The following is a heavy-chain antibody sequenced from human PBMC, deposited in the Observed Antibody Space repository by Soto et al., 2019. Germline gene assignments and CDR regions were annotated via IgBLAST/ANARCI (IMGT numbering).Heavy chain of an antibody. D-gene: IGHD1-26*01. V-gene: IGHV1-18*01. Sequence: QVQVVQSGAEVKKPGASVKVSCKSSGYTFTSYAINWVRQAPGQGLEWMVWISPYSGNTNYAQELQDSFTMTTDTSTTTAYMELRSLSSDDTAESYCARGASLVTGDYFDYWGQGTLVTVSS. CDR2: ISPYSGNT. J-gene: IGHJ4*02. CDR3: ARGASLVTGDYFDY. CDR1: GYTFTSYA.